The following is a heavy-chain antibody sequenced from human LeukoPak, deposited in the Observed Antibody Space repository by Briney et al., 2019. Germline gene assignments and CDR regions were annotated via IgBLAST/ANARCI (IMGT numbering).Heavy chain of an antibody. Sequence: PGVSLRLSCAVSGITLSNYGMSWVRQATGKGLEWVAGISGSGGRTNYADSVKGRLTISRDNPKNTLYLQMDSLRAEDTAVYFCAKRGVVIRVILVGFHKEAYYFDSWGQGALVTVSS. CDR2: ISGSGGRT. J-gene: IGHJ4*02. V-gene: IGHV3-23*01. CDR1: GITLSNYG. D-gene: IGHD3-22*01. CDR3: AKRGVVIRVILVGFHKEAYYFDS.